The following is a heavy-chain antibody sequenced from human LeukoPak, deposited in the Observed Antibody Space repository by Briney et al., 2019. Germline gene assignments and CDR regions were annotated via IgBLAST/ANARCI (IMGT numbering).Heavy chain of an antibody. CDR3: AHAAGWAAAGTYYFDY. D-gene: IGHD6-13*01. Sequence: PGGSLRLSCAASGFTFSSYAMSWVRQAPGKGLEWVSAISGSGGSTYYADSVKGRFTISRDNSKNTLYLQMNSLRAEGSAVYYCAHAAGWAAAGTYYFDYWGQGTLVTVSS. CDR2: ISGSGGST. CDR1: GFTFSSYA. V-gene: IGHV3-23*01. J-gene: IGHJ4*02.